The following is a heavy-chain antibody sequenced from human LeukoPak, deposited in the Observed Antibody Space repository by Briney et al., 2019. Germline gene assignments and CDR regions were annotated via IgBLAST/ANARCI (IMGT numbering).Heavy chain of an antibody. CDR2: INPKNGGA. D-gene: IGHD3-16*01. CDR1: GYTFTTYA. Sequence: GASVKVSCKTSGYTFTTYAMKWVRQAPGQGLEWMGWINPKNGGANYAPRFRGRVTMTRDRSTSTVYMELTRLTSDDTAVYYCARASFWESPVNWFDPWGQGTLVTVSS. CDR3: ARASFWESPVNWFDP. J-gene: IGHJ5*02. V-gene: IGHV1-2*07.